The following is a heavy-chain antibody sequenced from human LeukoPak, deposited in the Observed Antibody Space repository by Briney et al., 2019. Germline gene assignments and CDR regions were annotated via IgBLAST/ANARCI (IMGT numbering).Heavy chain of an antibody. CDR1: GFAFSSYW. CDR2: IKEDESDI. V-gene: IGHV3-7*04. J-gene: IGHJ4*02. CDR3: ARDVY. Sequence: PGGSLRLSCTASGFAFSSYWMSWLRQAPGNGLEWVAAIKEDESDIYYVESVKSRFTISRDNTKHSLYLQMNNLRAEDTAVFYCARDVYWGQGTLVTVSS.